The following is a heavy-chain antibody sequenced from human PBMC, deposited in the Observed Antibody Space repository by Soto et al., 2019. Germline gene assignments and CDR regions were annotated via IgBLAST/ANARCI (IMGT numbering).Heavy chain of an antibody. J-gene: IGHJ5*02. CDR3: ARGVVVAADNWFDP. CDR1: GFTFSSYS. D-gene: IGHD2-15*01. Sequence: GGSLRLSCAASGFTFSSYSMNWVRQAPGKGLEWVSSISSSSSYIYYADSVKGRFTISRDNAKNSLYLQMNSLRAEDTAVYYCARGVVVAADNWFDPWGQGTLVTVSS. CDR2: ISSSSSYI. V-gene: IGHV3-21*01.